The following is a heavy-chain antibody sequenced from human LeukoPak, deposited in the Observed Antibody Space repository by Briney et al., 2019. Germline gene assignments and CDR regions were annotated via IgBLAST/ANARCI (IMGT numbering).Heavy chain of an antibody. J-gene: IGHJ2*01. Sequence: PSETLSLTCAVYGGSFSGYYWSWIRQPPGKGLEWIGEINHSGSTNYNPSLKSRVTISVDTSKNQFSLKLSSVTAADTAVYYCMRPVQNWYFDLWGRGTLVTVSS. CDR1: GGSFSGYY. CDR3: MRPVQNWYFDL. V-gene: IGHV4-34*01. CDR2: INHSGST. D-gene: IGHD3-10*01.